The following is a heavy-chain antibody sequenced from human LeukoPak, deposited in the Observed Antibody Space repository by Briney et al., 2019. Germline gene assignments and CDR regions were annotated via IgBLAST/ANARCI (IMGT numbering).Heavy chain of an antibody. CDR2: IRYDGSNK. D-gene: IGHD1-26*01. Sequence: GGSLRLPCAASGFTFSSYGMHWVRQAPGKGLEWVAFIRYDGSNKYYADSVKGRFTISRDNSKNTLYLQMNSLRAEDTAVYYCAKIPPVQWELLCFDYWGQGTLVTVSS. J-gene: IGHJ4*02. CDR3: AKIPPVQWELLCFDY. V-gene: IGHV3-30*02. CDR1: GFTFSSYG.